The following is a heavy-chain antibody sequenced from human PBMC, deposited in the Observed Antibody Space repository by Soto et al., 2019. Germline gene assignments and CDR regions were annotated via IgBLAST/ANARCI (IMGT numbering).Heavy chain of an antibody. J-gene: IGHJ4*02. CDR1: GFTVSSNY. D-gene: IGHD3-22*01. Sequence: GGSLRLSCAASGFTVSSNYMSWVRQAPGKGLEWVSVIYSGGSTYYADSVKGRFTISRDNSKNTLYLQMNSLRAEDTAVYYCARTRGYYDTSGYSGYYFDYWGQGTLVTVSS. CDR3: ARTRGYYDTSGYSGYYFDY. CDR2: IYSGGST. V-gene: IGHV3-53*01.